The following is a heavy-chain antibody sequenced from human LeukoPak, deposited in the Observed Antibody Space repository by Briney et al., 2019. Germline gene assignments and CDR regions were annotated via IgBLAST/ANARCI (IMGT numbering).Heavy chain of an antibody. J-gene: IGHJ6*03. Sequence: GGSLRLSCSASGFISSTSAMNWVRQAPGKGLEWISSISGGSDYIYYADSVKGRFTISRDNAKNSLFLQMDSLRAEDTAVYYCARDSNSNYLYYYYYYYMDVWGKGTTVTVSS. V-gene: IGHV3-21*01. CDR3: ARDSNSNYLYYYYYYYMDV. CDR1: GFISSTSA. D-gene: IGHD4-11*01. CDR2: ISGGSDYI.